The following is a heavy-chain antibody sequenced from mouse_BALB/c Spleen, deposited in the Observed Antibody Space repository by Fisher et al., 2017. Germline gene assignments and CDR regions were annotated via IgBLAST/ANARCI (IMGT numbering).Heavy chain of an antibody. J-gene: IGHJ4*01. D-gene: IGHD2-14*01. V-gene: IGHV1-63*01. Sequence: KFKGKAQLTVDTSSSTAYMQFSSLTTEDSAIYYCARHNGRYDNYAMDYWGQGTSVTVSS. CDR3: ARHNGRYDNYAMDY.